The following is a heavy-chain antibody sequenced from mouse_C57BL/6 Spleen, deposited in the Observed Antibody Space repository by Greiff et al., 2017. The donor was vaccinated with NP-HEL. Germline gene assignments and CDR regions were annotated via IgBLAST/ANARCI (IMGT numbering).Heavy chain of an antibody. V-gene: IGHV1-55*01. Sequence: QVHVKQPGAELVKPGASVKMSCKASGYTFTSYWITWVKQRPGQGLEWIGDIYPGSGSTNYNEKFKSKATLTVDTSSSTAYMQLSSLTSEDSAVYYCARYYGTVGYWGQGTTLTVSS. CDR1: GYTFTSYW. J-gene: IGHJ2*01. CDR3: ARYYGTVGY. CDR2: IYPGSGST. D-gene: IGHD1-1*01.